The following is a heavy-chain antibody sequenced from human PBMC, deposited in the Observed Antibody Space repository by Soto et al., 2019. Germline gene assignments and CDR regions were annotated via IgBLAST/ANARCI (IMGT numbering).Heavy chain of an antibody. D-gene: IGHD3-10*01. V-gene: IGHV4-59*01. CDR2: IYYSGST. J-gene: IGHJ5*02. Sequence: PSETLSLTCTVSGGSISSYYWSWIRQPPGKGLEWIGYIYYSGSTNYNPSLKSRVTISVDTSKNQFSLKLSSVTAADTAVYYCARFGPDLWFGEPFWFGPWGQGTLVTVSS. CDR3: ARFGPDLWFGEPFWFGP. CDR1: GGSISSYY.